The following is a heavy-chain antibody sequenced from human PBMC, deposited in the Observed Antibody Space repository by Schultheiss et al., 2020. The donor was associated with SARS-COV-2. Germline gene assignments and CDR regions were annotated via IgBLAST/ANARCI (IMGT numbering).Heavy chain of an antibody. CDR3: ARGGVSYGSPTRNWFDP. V-gene: IGHV1-2*02. J-gene: IGHJ5*02. CDR2: INPNSGGT. D-gene: IGHD5-18*01. CDR1: GYTFTGYY. Sequence: ASVKVSCKASGYTFTGYYMHWVRQAPGQGLEWMGWINPNSGGTNYAQKFQGRVTMTRDTSISTAYMELSRLRSDDTAVYYCARGGVSYGSPTRNWFDPWGQGTLVTVSS.